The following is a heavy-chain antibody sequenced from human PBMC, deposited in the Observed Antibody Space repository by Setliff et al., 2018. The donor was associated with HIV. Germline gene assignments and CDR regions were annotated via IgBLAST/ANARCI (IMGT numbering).Heavy chain of an antibody. Sequence: SVKVSCKASGGTFSSYAISWVRQAPGQGLEWMGGIIPIFGTANYAQKFQGRVTITADASTSTAYVELSSLSSEDTAVYYCARDQPTVYYTSWYDSGEYNWFDPWGQGTLVTVSS. CDR3: ARDQPTVYYTSWYDSGEYNWFDP. CDR1: GGTFSSYA. CDR2: IIPIFGTA. J-gene: IGHJ5*02. D-gene: IGHD6-13*01. V-gene: IGHV1-69*13.